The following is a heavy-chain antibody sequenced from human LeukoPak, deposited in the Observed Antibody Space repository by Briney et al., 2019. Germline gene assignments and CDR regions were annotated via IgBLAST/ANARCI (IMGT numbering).Heavy chain of an antibody. D-gene: IGHD3-22*01. J-gene: IGHJ4*02. CDR2: IYPGDSDT. Sequence: GESLKISCKGSGYSFTSYWIGWVRQMPGKGLEWMGIIYPGDSDTRYSSSFQGQVTISADKSISTAYLQWSSLKASDTAMYYCALIYDSSGYSFDYWGQGTLVTVSS. CDR1: GYSFTSYW. CDR3: ALIYDSSGYSFDY. V-gene: IGHV5-51*01.